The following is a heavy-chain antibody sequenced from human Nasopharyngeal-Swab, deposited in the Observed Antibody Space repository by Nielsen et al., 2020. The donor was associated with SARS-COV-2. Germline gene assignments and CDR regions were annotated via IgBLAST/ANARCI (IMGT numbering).Heavy chain of an antibody. CDR1: GFTFSSYA. CDR2: ISYDGSNK. CDR3: ASARPVFDY. Sequence: GESLKISCAASGFTFSSYAMHWVRQAPGKGLEWVAVISYDGSNKYYADSVKGRFTISRDNSKNTLYLQMSSLRAEDTAVYYCASARPVFDYWGQGTLVTVSS. D-gene: IGHD6-6*01. J-gene: IGHJ4*02. V-gene: IGHV3-30-3*01.